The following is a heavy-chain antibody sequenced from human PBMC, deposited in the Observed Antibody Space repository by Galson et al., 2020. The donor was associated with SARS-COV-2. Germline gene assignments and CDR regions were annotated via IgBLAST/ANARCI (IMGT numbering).Heavy chain of an antibody. J-gene: IGHJ6*02. CDR1: GFPFSTYS. D-gene: IGHD5-18*01. V-gene: IGHV3-21*01. Sequence: NSGGSLRLSCAASGFPFSTYSMNWVRLAPGKGLEWVSSISTSSSYTYYVDSVKGRFSISRDNPRNSLYLQMNSLRAEDTAVYYCARDEGIRGYNDGRRYYGIDVWGQGTTVTVSS. CDR2: ISTSSSYT. CDR3: ARDEGIRGYNDGRRYYGIDV.